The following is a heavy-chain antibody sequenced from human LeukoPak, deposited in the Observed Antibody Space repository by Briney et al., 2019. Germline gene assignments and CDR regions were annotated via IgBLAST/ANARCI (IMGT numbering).Heavy chain of an antibody. Sequence: PSETLSLSCSVSGGSISSNYWWGWIRQPPGKGLEWIGTISYGGTPYYNPSLQSLATISLDTSKTQFSLKVNSVTAADMAVYYCARHGPRDGQRERHFQPWGQGTLVTVSS. J-gene: IGHJ1*01. CDR1: GGSISSNYW. D-gene: IGHD5-24*01. CDR3: ARHGPRDGQRERHFQP. CDR2: ISYGGTP. V-gene: IGHV4-39*01.